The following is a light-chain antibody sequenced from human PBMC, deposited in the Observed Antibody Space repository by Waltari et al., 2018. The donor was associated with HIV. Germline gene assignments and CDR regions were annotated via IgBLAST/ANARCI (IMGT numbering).Light chain of an antibody. CDR1: QSINTW. CDR2: KAS. V-gene: IGKV1-5*03. J-gene: IGKJ1*01. Sequence: DIQMTQSPSTLSAFVGVSVTITCRASQSINTWLAWYQQKPGKAPKVLIYKASSLESGVPSRFSGSGSGTEFTLTISSLQPDDSATYYCQQYSTYAWAFGQGTKVEIK. CDR3: QQYSTYAWA.